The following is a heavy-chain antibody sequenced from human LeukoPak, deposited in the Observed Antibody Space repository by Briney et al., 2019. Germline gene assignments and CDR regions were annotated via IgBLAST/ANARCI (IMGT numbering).Heavy chain of an antibody. V-gene: IGHV3-30*18. Sequence: GGSLRLSCAASGFTFSSYGMHWVRQAPGKGLEWVAVISYDGSNKYYADSVKGRFTISRDNSKNTLYLQMNSLRAEDTAVYYCAKSDSGSGYYYYYMDVWGKGTTVTISS. CDR1: GFTFSSYG. CDR2: ISYDGSNK. J-gene: IGHJ6*03. D-gene: IGHD3-10*01. CDR3: AKSDSGSGYYYYYMDV.